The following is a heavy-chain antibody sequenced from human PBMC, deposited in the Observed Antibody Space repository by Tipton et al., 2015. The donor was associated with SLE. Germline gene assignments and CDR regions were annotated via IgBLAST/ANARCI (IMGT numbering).Heavy chain of an antibody. J-gene: IGHJ4*02. Sequence: QSGAEVKKPGSSVKVSCRASGGTFSSFAISWVRQAPGQGLEWVGGIMPIFNTLDYAQKLQGRVTITTDESTSTAYMELTSLRSEDTAVYYCARDPGYSSSDWDQGTLVTVSS. V-gene: IGHV1-69*05. D-gene: IGHD6-6*01. CDR3: ARDPGYSSSD. CDR1: GGTFSSFA. CDR2: IMPIFNTL.